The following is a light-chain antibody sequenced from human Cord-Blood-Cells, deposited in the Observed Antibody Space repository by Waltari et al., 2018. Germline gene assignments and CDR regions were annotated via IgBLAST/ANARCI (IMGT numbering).Light chain of an antibody. CDR2: GGS. CDR3: QVWDSSSDHRV. J-gene: IGLJ3*02. CDR1: SSDVGGYNY. V-gene: IGLV2-14*01. Sequence: QSALTQPASVSGSPGQSITISCTGTSSDVGGYNYVSWYQPDPGKAPKLMRYGGSKRASGVSNRCSGSNYGNTASLTISRVEAGDEADYYCQVWDSSSDHRVFGGGTKLTVL.